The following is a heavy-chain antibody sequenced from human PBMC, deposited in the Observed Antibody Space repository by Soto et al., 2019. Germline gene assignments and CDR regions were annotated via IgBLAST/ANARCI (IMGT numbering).Heavy chain of an antibody. CDR2: INPNNGGT. Sequence: VQLVQSEAEVKKPGASVKVSCKASGYTFTGFYMHWVRQAPGQGLEWMGWINPNNGGTNYVQKFQDRVTMTRDTSITTACMVLSGLRSDDTAVYYCARDPGPYGAYSYWGQGTLVTVSS. J-gene: IGHJ4*02. V-gene: IGHV1-2*02. CDR1: GYTFTGFY. CDR3: ARDPGPYGAYSY. D-gene: IGHD4-17*01.